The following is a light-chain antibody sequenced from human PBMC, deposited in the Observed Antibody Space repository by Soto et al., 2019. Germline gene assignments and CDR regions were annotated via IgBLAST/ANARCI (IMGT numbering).Light chain of an antibody. CDR3: LQDYNYPYT. CDR2: AAS. CDR1: QGISSY. Sequence: AIQMTQSPSSLSASVGDRVTITCRASQGISSYLAWYQQKPGKAPKLLIYAASSLQSGVPSRFSGSGSGTDFTLTISSLQPEDFATYYCLQDYNYPYTFGQGTRLEN. V-gene: IGKV1-6*01. J-gene: IGKJ5*01.